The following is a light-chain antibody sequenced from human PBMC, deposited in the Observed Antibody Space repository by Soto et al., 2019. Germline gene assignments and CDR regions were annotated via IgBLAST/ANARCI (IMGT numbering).Light chain of an antibody. Sequence: EIGMTQSPATLSVSPGERATLSCRASQSVRSNYLAWYQQQPGQAPRLLIYDASSRATGIPDRFSGGGSGTDFTLTISRLEPEDFAVYYCQQFSSYPLTFGGGTNVDIK. CDR1: QSVRSNY. CDR3: QQFSSYPLT. V-gene: IGKV3-20*01. CDR2: DAS. J-gene: IGKJ4*01.